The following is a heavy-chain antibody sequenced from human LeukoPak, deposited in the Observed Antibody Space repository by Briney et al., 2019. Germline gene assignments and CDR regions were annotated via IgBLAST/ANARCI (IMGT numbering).Heavy chain of an antibody. CDR1: GFTFSSYA. J-gene: IGHJ4*02. V-gene: IGHV3-23*01. CDR2: ISGSGGST. CDR3: AKDWVGYSYGFDY. D-gene: IGHD5-18*01. Sequence: GGSLRLSCAASGFTFSSYAIRWVRQPPGKGLEWVSAISGSGGSTYYADSVKGRFTISRDNSKNTLYLQMNSLRAEDTAVYYCAKDWVGYSYGFDYWGQGTLVTVSS.